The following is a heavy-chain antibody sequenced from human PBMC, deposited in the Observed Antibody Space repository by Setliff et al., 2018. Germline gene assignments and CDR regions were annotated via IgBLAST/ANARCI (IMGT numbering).Heavy chain of an antibody. CDR1: GFTFSSYA. V-gene: IGHV3-23*05. CDR2: IKDSDYST. D-gene: IGHD4-17*01. J-gene: IGHJ5*02. Sequence: GESLKISCAASGFTFSSYAMTWVRQVPGKGLEWISSIKDSDYSTYYADSVKGRFTISRDNSKNTLYLQMNGLRAEDSALYYCAKDPNGDFFGAFDTWGQGALVTVSS. CDR3: AKDPNGDFFGAFDT.